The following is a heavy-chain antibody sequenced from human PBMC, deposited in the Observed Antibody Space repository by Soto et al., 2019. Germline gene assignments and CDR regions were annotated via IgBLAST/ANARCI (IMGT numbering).Heavy chain of an antibody. CDR3: AKGRTGTTFYYYYMDV. D-gene: IGHD1-1*01. J-gene: IGHJ6*03. CDR2: ISGSGGSI. CDR1: GFTFSSYA. V-gene: IGHV3-23*01. Sequence: PGGSLRLSCAASGFTFSSYAMSWVRQAPGKGLEWVSAISGSGGSIYYADSVKGRFTISRDNSKNTLYLQMNSLRAEDTAVYYCAKGRTGTTFYYYYMDVWGKGTTVTVSS.